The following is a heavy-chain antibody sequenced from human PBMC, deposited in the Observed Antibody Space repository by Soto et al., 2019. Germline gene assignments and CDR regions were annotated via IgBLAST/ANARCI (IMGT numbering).Heavy chain of an antibody. Sequence: QLQLQESGPGLVKPSETLSLTCTVSGGSISSSSYYWGWIRQPPGKGLEWIGSIYYSGSTSYNPSLTTPVTITVATAMNQCSRKRSSVTAADTAVYYCARHFGGDFWSGYSHFYFDYWGQGTMVTVSS. D-gene: IGHD3-3*01. J-gene: IGHJ4*02. CDR1: GGSISSSSYY. CDR2: IYYSGST. V-gene: IGHV4-39*01. CDR3: ARHFGGDFWSGYSHFYFDY.